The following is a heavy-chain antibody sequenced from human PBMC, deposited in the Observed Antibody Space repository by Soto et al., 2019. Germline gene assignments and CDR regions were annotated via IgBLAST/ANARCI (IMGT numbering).Heavy chain of an antibody. CDR2: IWYDGSNK. V-gene: IGHV3-33*01. CDR3: ARRVGSSGLGY. J-gene: IGHJ4*02. CDR1: GFTFSSYG. Sequence: GGSLRLSCAASGFTFSSYGMHWVRQAPGKGLEWVAVIWYDGSNKYYADSVKGRFTISRDNSKNTLYLQMNSLRAEDTAVYYCARRVGSSGLGYWGQGTLVTVSS. D-gene: IGHD6-19*01.